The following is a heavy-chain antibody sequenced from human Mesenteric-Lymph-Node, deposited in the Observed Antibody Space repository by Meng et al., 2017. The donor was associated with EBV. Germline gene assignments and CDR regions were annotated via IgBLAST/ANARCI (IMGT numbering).Heavy chain of an antibody. CDR2: IIPLFGPP. D-gene: IGHD5-24*01. CDR1: GDTFSTYA. CDR3: ARDRDAYNYYFDY. J-gene: IGHJ4*02. Sequence: QGQVVQSGAEVKKPCSAVTVDCKTSGDTFSTYAITCERQAPGQGPEWKGGIIPLFGPPNYAQKLQGRVTIIADESTNTAYMELSSLRSEDTAVYYCARDRDAYNYYFDYWGQGTLVTVSS. V-gene: IGHV1-69*01.